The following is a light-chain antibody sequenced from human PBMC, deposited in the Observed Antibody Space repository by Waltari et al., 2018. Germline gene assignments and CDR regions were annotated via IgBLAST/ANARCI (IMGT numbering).Light chain of an antibody. V-gene: IGKV1-33*01. CDR1: QDISKY. CDR2: GAS. Sequence: DIQMTQSPSSLSASVRDRLTITGRASQDISKYLSWYQQKPGKAPKLLIYGASNLETGVPSRFSGSGSGTDFTFTISSLQPEDIATYYCQQYDNLPVTFGQGTRVDIK. J-gene: IGKJ1*01. CDR3: QQYDNLPVT.